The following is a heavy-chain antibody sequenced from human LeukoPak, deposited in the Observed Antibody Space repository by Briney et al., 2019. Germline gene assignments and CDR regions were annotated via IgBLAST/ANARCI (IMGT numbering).Heavy chain of an antibody. V-gene: IGHV3-7*03. CDR1: GLTFSSYW. CDR2: IKQDGREK. CDR3: ARDERYSYGYFYSFDY. D-gene: IGHD5-18*01. J-gene: IGHJ4*02. Sequence: GGSLRLSCAASGLTFSSYWMSWVRQAPGKGLEWGANIKQDGREKYYVDSVKGRVTISRDKAKNPLYLQMKSLRAEETDLSYCARDERYSYGYFYSFDYWGQGPLVPVSS.